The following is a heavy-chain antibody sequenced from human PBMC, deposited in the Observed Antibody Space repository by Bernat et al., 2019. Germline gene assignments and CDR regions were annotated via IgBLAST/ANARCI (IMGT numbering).Heavy chain of an antibody. J-gene: IGHJ4*02. Sequence: QVQLVESGGGVVQPGRSLRLSCAASGFTFSSYGMHWVRQAPGKGLEWVAVISYDGSNKYYADSVKGRFTISRDNSKNTLYLQMNSLRAEDTAVYYCAKDQPTAYGEYYFDYWGQGTLVTVSS. V-gene: IGHV3-30*18. CDR2: ISYDGSNK. CDR1: GFTFSSYG. CDR3: AKDQPTAYGEYYFDY. D-gene: IGHD2-21*01.